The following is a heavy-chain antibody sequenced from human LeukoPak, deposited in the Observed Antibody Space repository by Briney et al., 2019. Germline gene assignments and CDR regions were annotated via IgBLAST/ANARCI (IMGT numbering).Heavy chain of an antibody. J-gene: IGHJ4*02. CDR1: GFTFSTYA. D-gene: IGHD3-10*01. Sequence: GGSLRLSCAASGFTFSTYAMHWVRQAPGKGLEWVAFIRYDGSNKYYADSVKGRFTISRDNAKNSLYLQMNSLRAEDTAVYYCARDMGPLNCWGQGTLVTVSS. CDR2: IRYDGSNK. CDR3: ARDMGPLNC. V-gene: IGHV3-30*02.